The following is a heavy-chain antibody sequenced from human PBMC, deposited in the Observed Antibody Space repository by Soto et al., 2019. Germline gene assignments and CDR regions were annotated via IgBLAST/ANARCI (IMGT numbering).Heavy chain of an antibody. CDR2: IIPIFGTA. D-gene: IGHD2-15*01. Sequence: QVQLVQSGAEVKKPGSSVKVSCKASGGTFSSYAISWVRQAPGQGLEWMGGIIPIFGTANYARKFQGRVTITADESTSTAYMELSSLRSEDTAVYYCARAEDCSGGSCYPPYYYYYGMDVWGQGTTVTVSS. CDR1: GGTFSSYA. J-gene: IGHJ6*02. CDR3: ARAEDCSGGSCYPPYYYYYGMDV. V-gene: IGHV1-69*01.